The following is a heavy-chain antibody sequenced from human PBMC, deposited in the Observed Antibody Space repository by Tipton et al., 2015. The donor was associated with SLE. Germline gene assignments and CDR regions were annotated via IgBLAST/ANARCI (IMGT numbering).Heavy chain of an antibody. V-gene: IGHV4-38-2*01. CDR3: ARSANIVDAFDI. Sequence: GLVKPSETLSLTCAVSGYSISSGYYWGWIRQPPGKGLEWIGSIYHSGSTNYNPSLKSRVTISVDTSKNRFSLKLSSVTAADTAVYYCARSANIVDAFDIWGQGTMVTVSS. D-gene: IGHD2/OR15-2a*01. J-gene: IGHJ3*02. CDR1: GYSISSGYY. CDR2: IYHSGST.